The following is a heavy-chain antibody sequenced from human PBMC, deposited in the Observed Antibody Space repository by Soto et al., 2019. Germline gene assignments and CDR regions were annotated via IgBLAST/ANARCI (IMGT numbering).Heavy chain of an antibody. Sequence: SVKVSCKASGGTFSSYAISWVRQAPGQGLEWMGGIIPIFGTANYAQKFQGRVTITADESTSTAYMELSSLRSEDTAVYYCARGCISTSCYGGYYYGMDVWGQGTTVTVSS. CDR1: GGTFSSYA. V-gene: IGHV1-69*13. CDR2: IIPIFGTA. CDR3: ARGCISTSCYGGYYYGMDV. J-gene: IGHJ6*02. D-gene: IGHD2-2*01.